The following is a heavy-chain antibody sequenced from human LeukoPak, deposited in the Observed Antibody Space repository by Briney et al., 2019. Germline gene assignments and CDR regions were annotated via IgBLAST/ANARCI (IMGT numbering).Heavy chain of an antibody. J-gene: IGHJ4*02. CDR1: GFTFSSYS. CDR2: ISSSSSYI. CDR3: ARVGYGSTFYFDY. V-gene: IGHV3-21*03. Sequence: GGSLRLSCAASGFTFSSYSMNWVRQAPGKGLEWVSSISSSSSYIYYADSEKGRFTISRDNAKNSLFMQMNSLRAEDTAVYYCARVGYGSTFYFDYWGQGTLVTVSS. D-gene: IGHD3-10*01.